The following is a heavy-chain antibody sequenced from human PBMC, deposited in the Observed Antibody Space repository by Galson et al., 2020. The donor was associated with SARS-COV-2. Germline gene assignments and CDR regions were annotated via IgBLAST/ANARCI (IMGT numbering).Heavy chain of an antibody. CDR3: ARDGGFGELYAIGGPP. V-gene: IGHV3-33*01. J-gene: IGHJ5*02. CDR1: GFTLSSNG. Sequence: QHGESLKISCAASGFTLSSNGMHWVRQAPGKGLEWVAVIWYDGSNKYYADSVKGRFTISRENSKNTLYLQMDSLGAEATAVYYCARDGGFGELYAIGGPPWGQGTLVTVSS. CDR2: IWYDGSNK. D-gene: IGHD3-10*01.